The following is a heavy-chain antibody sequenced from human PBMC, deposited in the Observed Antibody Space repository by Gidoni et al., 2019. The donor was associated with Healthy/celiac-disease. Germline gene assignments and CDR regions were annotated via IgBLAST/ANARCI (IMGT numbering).Heavy chain of an antibody. V-gene: IGHV3-33*01. CDR3: ARDPTVAGTFDY. J-gene: IGHJ4*02. Sequence: QVQLVESGGGVVQPGRSTRLSCAASGFTFSSYGMHWVRQAPGKGLEWVAVIWYDGSNKYYADSVKGRFTISRDNSKNTLYLQMNSLRAEDTAVYYCARDPTVAGTFDYWGQGTLVTVSS. D-gene: IGHD6-19*01. CDR1: GFTFSSYG. CDR2: IWYDGSNK.